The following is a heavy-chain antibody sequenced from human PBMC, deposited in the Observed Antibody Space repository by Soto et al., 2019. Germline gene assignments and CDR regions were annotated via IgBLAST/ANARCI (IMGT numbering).Heavy chain of an antibody. D-gene: IGHD3-16*02. CDR1: GVSISGTSYY. V-gene: IGHV4-39*01. CDR2: IYYSGET. Sequence: QLQLQESGPGLVKPSETLSLTCTVSGVSISGTSYYWGWIRQTPAKGLEWIGTIYYSGETFYNPSLKSRVTISIDTSKNHCSLNLTSVTAADTAIYYCARHGSFWGQGALVTVSS. CDR3: ARHGSF. J-gene: IGHJ1*01.